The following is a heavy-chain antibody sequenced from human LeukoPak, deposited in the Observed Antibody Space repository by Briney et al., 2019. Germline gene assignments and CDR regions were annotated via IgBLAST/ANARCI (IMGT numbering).Heavy chain of an antibody. CDR1: GGSISSSSYY. D-gene: IGHD2-2*01. V-gene: IGHV4-39*07. CDR3: ATYQLLLSRGIDY. Sequence: SETLSLTCTVSGGSISSSSYYWGWIRQPPGKGLEWIGEINHSGSTNYNPSLKSRVTISVDTSKNQFSLKLSSVTAADTAVYYCATYQLLLSRGIDYWGQGTLVTVSS. CDR2: INHSGST. J-gene: IGHJ4*02.